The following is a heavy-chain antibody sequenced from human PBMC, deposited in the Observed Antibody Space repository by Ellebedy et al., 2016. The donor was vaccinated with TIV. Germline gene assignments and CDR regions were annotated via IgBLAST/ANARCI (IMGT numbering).Heavy chain of an antibody. CDR1: GFTFSSYG. V-gene: IGHV3-30*18. J-gene: IGHJ4*02. D-gene: IGHD5-24*01. Sequence: GGSLRLXCAASGFTFSSYGMHWVRQAPGKGLEWVAVISYDGSNKYYADSVKGRFTISRDNSKNTLYLQMNSLRAEDTAVYYCAKGGDGYNWGPFDYWGQGTLVTVSS. CDR2: ISYDGSNK. CDR3: AKGGDGYNWGPFDY.